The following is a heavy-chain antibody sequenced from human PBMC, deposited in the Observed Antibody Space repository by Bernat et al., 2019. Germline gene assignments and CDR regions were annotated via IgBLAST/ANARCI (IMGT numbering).Heavy chain of an antibody. V-gene: IGHV4-59*01. CDR2: IYYSGST. J-gene: IGHJ4*02. CDR1: GGSISSYY. Sequence: QVQLQESGPGLVKPSETLSLICTVSGGSISSYYWSWIRQPPGKGLEWIGYIYYSGSTNYNPSLKSRVTISVDTSKNQFSLKLSSVTAADTAVYYCARGGIVVVRGFDYWGQGTLVTVSS. D-gene: IGHD2-2*01. CDR3: ARGGIVVVRGFDY.